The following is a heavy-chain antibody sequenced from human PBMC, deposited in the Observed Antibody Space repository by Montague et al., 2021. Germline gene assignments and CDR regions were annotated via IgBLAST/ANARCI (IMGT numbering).Heavy chain of an antibody. CDR3: ARRPRITVTGRFDS. V-gene: IGHV4-34*01. Sequence: SETRSLTCAGSGGSFNDYYWGWIRQSPGQGLEWIGDITHNGRTNSNPSLKSRVTLSVDTSKSHFSLNLTSVTAADTAVYFCARRPRITVTGRFDSWGEGTLVTVSS. CDR1: GGSFNDYY. D-gene: IGHD4-11*01. CDR2: ITHNGRT. J-gene: IGHJ4*02.